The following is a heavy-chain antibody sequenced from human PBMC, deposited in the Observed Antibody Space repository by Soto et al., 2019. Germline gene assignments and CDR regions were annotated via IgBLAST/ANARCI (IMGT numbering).Heavy chain of an antibody. Sequence: SETLSLTCAVYGGSFSGYYWSWIRQPPGKGLEWIGEINHSGSTNYNPSLKSRVTISVDTSKNQFSLKLSSVTAADTAVYYCARGAPKYFTVTTSTTRTYFDYWGQGTLVTVSS. V-gene: IGHV4-34*01. D-gene: IGHD4-17*01. J-gene: IGHJ4*02. CDR2: INHSGST. CDR1: GGSFSGYY. CDR3: ARGAPKYFTVTTSTTRTYFDY.